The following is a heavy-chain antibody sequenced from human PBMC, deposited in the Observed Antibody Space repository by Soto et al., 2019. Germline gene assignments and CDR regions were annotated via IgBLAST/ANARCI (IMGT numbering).Heavy chain of an antibody. CDR2: ISAYNGNT. CDR3: AREGGYYGSGSYFDY. D-gene: IGHD3-10*01. J-gene: IGHJ4*02. Sequence: ASVKVSCKASGYTFTSYGISWVRQAPGQGLEWMGWISAYNGNTNYAQKLQGRVTMTTDTSTSTAYMELRSLRSDDTAVYYCAREGGYYGSGSYFDYWGQGTLVTVSS. V-gene: IGHV1-18*01. CDR1: GYTFTSYG.